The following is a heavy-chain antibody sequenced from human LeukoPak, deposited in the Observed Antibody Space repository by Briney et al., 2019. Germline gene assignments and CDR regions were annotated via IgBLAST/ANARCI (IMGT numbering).Heavy chain of an antibody. CDR2: ISSSSSYI. D-gene: IGHD3-10*01. V-gene: IGHV3-21*01. CDR3: ARERWFGDALDY. Sequence: GGSLRLSCAASGFTFSSYSMNWVRQAPGKGLEWVSSISSSSSYIYYADSVKGRFTISRDNAKNSLYLQMNSLRAEDTAVYYCARERWFGDALDYWGQGTLVTVSS. J-gene: IGHJ4*02. CDR1: GFTFSSYS.